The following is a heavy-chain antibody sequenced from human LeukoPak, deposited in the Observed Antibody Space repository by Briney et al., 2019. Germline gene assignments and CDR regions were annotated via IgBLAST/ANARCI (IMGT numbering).Heavy chain of an antibody. V-gene: IGHV1-46*02. CDR3: ARGRGLEWLYDY. D-gene: IGHD3-3*01. CDR1: GYTFKRYY. J-gene: IGHJ4*02. CDR2: INPSGGST. Sequence: GASVKASCKASGYTFKRYYMHWVLQAPGQGLEWRGIINPSGGSTSYAQKLERRVTRPRVTSTSPDHLVLSSVRSEDTAVYYCARGRGLEWLYDYWGQGTLVTVSS.